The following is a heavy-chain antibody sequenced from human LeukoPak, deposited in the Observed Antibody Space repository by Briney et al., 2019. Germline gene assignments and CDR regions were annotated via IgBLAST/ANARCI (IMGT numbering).Heavy chain of an antibody. CDR3: ARADIVATIGDY. V-gene: IGHV4-61*01. J-gene: IGHJ4*02. CDR1: GGSVSSGSYY. CDR2: IYYSGST. D-gene: IGHD5-12*01. Sequence: SETLSLTCTVSGGSVSSGSYYWSWIRQPPGKGLERIGYIYYSGSTNYNPSLKSRVTISVDTSKNQFSLKLSSVTAADTAVYYCARADIVATIGDYWGQGTLVTVSS.